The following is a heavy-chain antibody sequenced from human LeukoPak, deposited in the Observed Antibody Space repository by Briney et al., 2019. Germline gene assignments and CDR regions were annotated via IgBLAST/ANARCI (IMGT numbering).Heavy chain of an antibody. CDR3: AGDSPFYYDSSGQVTFDY. V-gene: IGHV1-69*04. J-gene: IGHJ4*02. CDR2: IIPIFGIA. CDR1: GGTFSSYA. Sequence: SVEVSCKASGGTFSSYAISWVRQAPGQGLEWMGRIIPIFGIANYAQKFQGRVTITADKSTSTAYMDLSSLRSKDTAVYYCAGDSPFYYDSSGQVTFDYWGQGTRVTVSS. D-gene: IGHD3-22*01.